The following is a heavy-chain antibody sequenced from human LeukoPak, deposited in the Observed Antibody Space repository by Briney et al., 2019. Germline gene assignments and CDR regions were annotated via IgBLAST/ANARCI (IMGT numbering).Heavy chain of an antibody. V-gene: IGHV1-2*02. Sequence: ASVKVSCKASGYTFTGYYMHWVRQAPGQGLEWMGWIDPKSGGTKYAQKFQGRVTMTRDMSINTAYMDLSRLRSDDTAFYYCARSAPTLTYDILTGYLGYWGQGTLVTVSS. J-gene: IGHJ4*02. CDR3: ARSAPTLTYDILTGYLGY. D-gene: IGHD3-9*01. CDR2: IDPKSGGT. CDR1: GYTFTGYY.